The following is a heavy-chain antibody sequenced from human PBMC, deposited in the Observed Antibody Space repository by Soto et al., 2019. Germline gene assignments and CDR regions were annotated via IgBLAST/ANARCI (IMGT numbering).Heavy chain of an antibody. V-gene: IGHV3-66*01. CDR2: ISSAGSA. J-gene: IGHJ4*02. D-gene: IGHD1-7*01. Sequence: GGSLRLSCAASGFSVSSNDVSWGRQAPGKGLDWVALISSAGSAYDPDSVKGRFIISRDTSKNTLSLQMNSLRAEDTAVYYCVSGELRPRFDYWGQGT. CDR3: VSGELRPRFDY. CDR1: GFSVSSND.